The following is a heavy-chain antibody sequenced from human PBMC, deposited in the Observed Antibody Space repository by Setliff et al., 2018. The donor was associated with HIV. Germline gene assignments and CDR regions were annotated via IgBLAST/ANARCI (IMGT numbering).Heavy chain of an antibody. Sequence: ASVKVSCKASGYTFTAYYLHWVRQAPGQGLEWMGWISAYIGDTKYAQRFQGRVTMTTDPSTPTAYMELRSLKSEDTAVYYCARCYYDSSGPTDAFDIWGQGTVVTVSS. J-gene: IGHJ3*02. CDR2: ISAYIGDT. CDR3: ARCYYDSSGPTDAFDI. CDR1: GYTFTAYY. V-gene: IGHV1-18*04. D-gene: IGHD3-22*01.